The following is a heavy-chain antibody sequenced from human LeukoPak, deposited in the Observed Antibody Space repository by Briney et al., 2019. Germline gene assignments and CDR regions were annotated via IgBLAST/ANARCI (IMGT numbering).Heavy chain of an antibody. CDR3: ARLRSSTTDDAFDI. Sequence: PSETLSLTCTVSGGSISSSSYYWGWIRQPPGKGLEWIGSIYYSGSTYYNPSLKSRVTISVDTSKNQFSLKLSSVTAADTAVYYCARLRSSTTDDAFDIWGQGTMVTVSS. CDR2: IYYSGST. J-gene: IGHJ3*02. CDR1: GGSISSSSYY. D-gene: IGHD5/OR15-5a*01. V-gene: IGHV4-39*01.